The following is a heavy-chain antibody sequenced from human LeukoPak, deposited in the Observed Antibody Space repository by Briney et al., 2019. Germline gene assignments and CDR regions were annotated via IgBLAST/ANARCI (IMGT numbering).Heavy chain of an antibody. Sequence: GGSLRLSCAASGFTFSSYSMNWVRQAPGKGLEWVSYISSSSSTIYYADSVKGRFTISRDNAKNSLYLQMNSLKTEDTAVYYCTTDRRLYSGSSYYFDYWGQGTLVTVSS. V-gene: IGHV3-48*01. D-gene: IGHD1-26*01. CDR1: GFTFSSYS. CDR3: TTDRRLYSGSSYYFDY. CDR2: ISSSSSTI. J-gene: IGHJ4*02.